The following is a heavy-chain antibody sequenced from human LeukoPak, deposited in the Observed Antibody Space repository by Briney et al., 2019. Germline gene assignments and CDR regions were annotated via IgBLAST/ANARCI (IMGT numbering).Heavy chain of an antibody. CDR1: GFTLDDYA. Sequence: GGSLRLSCAASGFTLDDYAMHWVRQAPGKGLEWVSGISWNSGSIGYADSVKGRFTISRDNAKNSLYLQMNSLRAEDTALYYCAKADLVVAAALDYWGQGTLVTVSS. CDR2: ISWNSGSI. J-gene: IGHJ4*02. CDR3: AKADLVVAAALDY. V-gene: IGHV3-9*01. D-gene: IGHD2-15*01.